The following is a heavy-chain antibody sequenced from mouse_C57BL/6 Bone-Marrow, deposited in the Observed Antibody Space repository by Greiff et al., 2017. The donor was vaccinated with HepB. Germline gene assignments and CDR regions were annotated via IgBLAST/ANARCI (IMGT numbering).Heavy chain of an antibody. V-gene: IGHV1-15*01. CDR2: IDPETGGT. CDR1: GYTFTDYE. Sequence: QVQLQQSGAELVRPGASVTLSCQASGYTFTDYEMHWVKQTPVHGLEWIGAIDPETGGTAYNQKFKGKAILTADKSSSTAYMELRSLTSEDSAVYYCTRAYYYGSSFWYFDVWGTGTTVTVSS. D-gene: IGHD1-1*01. CDR3: TRAYYYGSSFWYFDV. J-gene: IGHJ1*03.